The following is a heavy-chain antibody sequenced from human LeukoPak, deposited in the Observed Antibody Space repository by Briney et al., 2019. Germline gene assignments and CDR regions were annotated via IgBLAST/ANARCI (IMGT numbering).Heavy chain of an antibody. Sequence: GGSLRLSCAASGFTFSSYGMSWVRQAPGKGLEWVSAISGSDGSTYYADSVKGRFTISRDNAKNSLYLQMNSLRAEDTALYYCVRDIPRVRSFDWIDAFDLWGQGTMITVSS. CDR1: GFTFSSYG. V-gene: IGHV3-23*01. D-gene: IGHD3-9*01. CDR2: ISGSDGST. J-gene: IGHJ3*01. CDR3: VRDIPRVRSFDWIDAFDL.